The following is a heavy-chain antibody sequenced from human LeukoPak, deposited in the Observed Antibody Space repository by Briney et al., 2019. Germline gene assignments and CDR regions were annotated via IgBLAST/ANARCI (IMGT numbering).Heavy chain of an antibody. V-gene: IGHV4-59*02. CDR1: GDSVSIYY. D-gene: IGHD1-1*01. J-gene: IGHJ4*02. CDR2: IYYRGNT. Sequence: TSETLSLTCTVSGDSVSIYYWSWIRQPPGEGLEWIGYIYYRGNTNYNPSLKSRVTMAVDTSKNQFSLKVSSVTAADTAVYYCARAGNNWSFDYWGQGTLVTVSS. CDR3: ARAGNNWSFDY.